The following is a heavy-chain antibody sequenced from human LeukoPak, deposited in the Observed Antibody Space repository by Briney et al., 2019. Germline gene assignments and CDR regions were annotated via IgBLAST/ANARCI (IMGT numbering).Heavy chain of an antibody. Sequence: HSGGSLRLSCAASGFTFSSYAMHWVRQAPVKGLEWVAVISYDGSNKYYADSVKGRFTISRDNSKNTLYLQMNSLRAEDTAVYYCAREVRGVGGAFDIWGQGTMVTISS. V-gene: IGHV3-30-3*01. D-gene: IGHD3-10*01. J-gene: IGHJ3*02. CDR2: ISYDGSNK. CDR3: AREVRGVGGAFDI. CDR1: GFTFSSYA.